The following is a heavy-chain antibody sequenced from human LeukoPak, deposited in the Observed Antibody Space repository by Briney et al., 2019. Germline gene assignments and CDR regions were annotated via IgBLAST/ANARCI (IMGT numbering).Heavy chain of an antibody. CDR1: GFTFSSYA. V-gene: IGHV3-23*01. Sequence: GGSLRLSCAASGFTFSSYAMSWVRQAPGKGLEWVSAISGSGGSTYYADSVKGRLTISRDNSRDTLYLERNSLRAEDTAVYYCAKGRVIYDYWGQGTLVTVSS. J-gene: IGHJ4*02. D-gene: IGHD2/OR15-2a*01. CDR3: AKGRVIYDY. CDR2: ISGSGGST.